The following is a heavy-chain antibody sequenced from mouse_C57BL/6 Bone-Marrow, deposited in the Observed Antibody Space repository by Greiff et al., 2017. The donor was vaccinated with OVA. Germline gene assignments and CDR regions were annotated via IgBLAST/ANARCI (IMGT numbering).Heavy chain of an antibody. CDR2: ISSGGSYT. Sequence: EVKLEESGGDLVKPGGSLKLSCAASGFTFSSYGMSWVRQTPDKRLEWVATISSGGSYTYYPDSVKGRCTISRDNAKNTLYLQMSSLTSEDTAMYYCARQLRRTSYAIDYWGQGTSVTVAS. V-gene: IGHV5-6*02. CDR3: ARQLRRTSYAIDY. CDR1: GFTFSSYG. D-gene: IGHD3-2*02. J-gene: IGHJ4*01.